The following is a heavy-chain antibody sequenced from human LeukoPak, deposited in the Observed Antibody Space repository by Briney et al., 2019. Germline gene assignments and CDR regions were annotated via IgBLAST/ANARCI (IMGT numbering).Heavy chain of an antibody. CDR3: AREMTTVTTLGY. V-gene: IGHV1-2*02. J-gene: IGHJ4*02. D-gene: IGHD4-17*01. CDR2: INPNSGGT. CDR1: GYTFTGYY. Sequence: VASVKVSCKASGYTFTGYYMHWVRRAPGQGLEWMGWINPNSGGTNYAQKFQGRVTMTRDTSISTAYMELSRLRSDDTAVYYCAREMTTVTTLGYWGQGTLVTVSS.